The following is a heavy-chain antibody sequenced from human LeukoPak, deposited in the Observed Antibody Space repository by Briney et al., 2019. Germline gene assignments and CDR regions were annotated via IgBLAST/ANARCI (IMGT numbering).Heavy chain of an antibody. CDR1: GYTFTDYY. J-gene: IGHJ4*02. V-gene: IGHV1-2*02. Sequence: ASVKVSCKASGYTFTDYYMHWVRQAPGQGLEWMGWINPNSGGTNYAQKFQGRVTMTRDTSISTAYMELSRLRSDDTAVYYCARDSYSGYETFDYWGQGTLVTVSS. CDR2: INPNSGGT. CDR3: ARDSYSGYETFDY. D-gene: IGHD5-12*01.